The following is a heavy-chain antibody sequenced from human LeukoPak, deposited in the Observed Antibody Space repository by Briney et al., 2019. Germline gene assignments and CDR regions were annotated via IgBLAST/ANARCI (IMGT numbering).Heavy chain of an antibody. V-gene: IGHV4-59*08. Sequence: SETLSLTCAVYGGSFSGYYWSWIRQPPGKGLEWIGYIYYSGSTNYNPSLKSRVTISVDTSKNQFSLKLSSVTAADTAVYYCARHGDKYSGSYVGYFQHWGQGTLVTVSS. D-gene: IGHD1-26*01. CDR3: ARHGDKYSGSYVGYFQH. CDR1: GGSFSGYY. J-gene: IGHJ1*01. CDR2: IYYSGST.